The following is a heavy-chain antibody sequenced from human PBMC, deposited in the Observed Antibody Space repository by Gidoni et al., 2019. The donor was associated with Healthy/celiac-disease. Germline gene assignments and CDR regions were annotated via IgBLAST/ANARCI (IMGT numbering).Heavy chain of an antibody. CDR1: GGSISSYY. J-gene: IGHJ3*02. V-gene: IGHV4-4*07. CDR2: IYTSGST. Sequence: QVQLQESGPGLVKPSETLSLTCTVSGGSISSYYWSWIRQPAGKGLEWIGRIYTSGSTNYNPSLKSRVTMSVDTSKNQFSLKLSSVTAADTAVYYCAREGDGFTIPLEDAFDIWGQGTMVTVSS. CDR3: AREGDGFTIPLEDAFDI. D-gene: IGHD3-9*01.